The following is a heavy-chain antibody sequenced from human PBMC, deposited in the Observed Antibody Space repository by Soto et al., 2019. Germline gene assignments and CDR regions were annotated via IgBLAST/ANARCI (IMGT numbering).Heavy chain of an antibody. Sequence: GASVKVSCKASGGTFSSYAISWVRQAPGQGLEWMGGIIPIFGTANYAQKFQGRVTITADESTSTAYMELSSLRSDDTAVYYCAREGPRPYYYYGMDVWGQGTTVTVSS. CDR3: AREGPRPYYYYGMDV. J-gene: IGHJ6*02. CDR2: IIPIFGTA. CDR1: GGTFSSYA. V-gene: IGHV1-69*13.